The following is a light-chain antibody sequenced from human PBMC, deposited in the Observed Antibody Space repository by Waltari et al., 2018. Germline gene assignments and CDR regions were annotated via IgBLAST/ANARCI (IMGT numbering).Light chain of an antibody. CDR2: WAS. Sequence: DIVMTQSPDYLAVSLGERATINGKSSQSVLYSSNNKNYLSWYQQKPGQPPKLLIYWASTRESGVPDRFSGSGSGTDFTLTISSLQAEDVAVYYCQQSYSIPLTFGGGTKVEIK. CDR3: QQSYSIPLT. CDR1: QSVLYSSNNKNY. V-gene: IGKV4-1*01. J-gene: IGKJ4*01.